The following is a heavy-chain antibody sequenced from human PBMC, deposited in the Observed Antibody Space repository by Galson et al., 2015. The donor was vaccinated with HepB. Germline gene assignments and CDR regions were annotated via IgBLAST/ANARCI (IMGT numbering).Heavy chain of an antibody. Sequence: SLRLSCAASGFTFSSYSMNWVRQAPGKGLEWVSSISSSSSYIYYADSVKGRFTISRDNAKNSLYLQMNSLRAEDTAVYYCARVTRPRRGATGLYYYYGMDVWGQGTTVTVSS. CDR1: GFTFSSYS. J-gene: IGHJ6*02. D-gene: IGHD3-10*01. CDR2: ISSSSSYI. V-gene: IGHV3-21*01. CDR3: ARVTRPRRGATGLYYYYGMDV.